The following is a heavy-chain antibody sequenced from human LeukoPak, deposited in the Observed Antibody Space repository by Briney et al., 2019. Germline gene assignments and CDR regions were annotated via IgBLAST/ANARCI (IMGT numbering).Heavy chain of an antibody. D-gene: IGHD3-22*01. CDR2: IIHSGGT. V-gene: IGHV4-34*12. CDR1: GGSFSGYY. CDR3: ARDRRDSDYYDSSGYYSNGFDY. J-gene: IGHJ4*02. Sequence: SETLSLTCAVYGGSFSGYYWSWIRQPPGKGLEWIGEIIHSGGTNYNPSLKSRVAISVDTSKNQFSLKLSSVTAADTAVYYCARDRRDSDYYDSSGYYSNGFDYWGQGTLVTVSS.